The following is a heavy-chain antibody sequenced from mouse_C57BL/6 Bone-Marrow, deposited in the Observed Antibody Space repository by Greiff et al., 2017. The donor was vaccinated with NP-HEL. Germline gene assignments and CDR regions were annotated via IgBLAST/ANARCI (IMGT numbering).Heavy chain of an antibody. CDR3: ARANWDYAMDY. V-gene: IGHV2-6*01. Sequence: VKVVESGPGLVAPSQCLSITCTVSGFSLTSYGVDWVRQSPGKGLEWLGVIWGVGSTNYNSALKSRLSISKDNSKSQVFLKMNSLQTDDTAMYYCARANWDYAMDYWGQGTSVTVSS. CDR1: GFSLTSYG. J-gene: IGHJ4*01. CDR2: IWGVGST. D-gene: IGHD4-1*01.